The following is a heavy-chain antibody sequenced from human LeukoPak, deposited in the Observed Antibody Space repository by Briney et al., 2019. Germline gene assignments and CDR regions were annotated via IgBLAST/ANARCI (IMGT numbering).Heavy chain of an antibody. J-gene: IGHJ4*02. CDR3: ARRGSLYYFDY. V-gene: IGHV3-23*01. Sequence: GGSQRLSCAASGFTFSSYATSWVRQAPGKGLEWVSAISGSGGSTYYADSVKGRFTISRDNSKNTLYLQMNSLRAEDTAVYYCARRGSLYYFDYWGQGTLVTVSS. CDR1: GFTFSSYA. D-gene: IGHD6-6*01. CDR2: ISGSGGST.